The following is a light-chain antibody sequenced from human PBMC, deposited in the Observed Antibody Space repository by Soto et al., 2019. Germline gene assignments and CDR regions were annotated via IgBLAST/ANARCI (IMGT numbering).Light chain of an antibody. Sequence: EIVLTQSPGTLSLSPGERATLSCRASQTVRTNYLAWFQHKPGQAPRLLIYGASSRATGIPDRFSGSGSGTDFTLNINRLEPEDFDVYFCKTYSDSPLTFGGGTKVEIK. CDR2: GAS. CDR3: KTYSDSPLT. J-gene: IGKJ4*01. V-gene: IGKV3-20*01. CDR1: QTVRTNY.